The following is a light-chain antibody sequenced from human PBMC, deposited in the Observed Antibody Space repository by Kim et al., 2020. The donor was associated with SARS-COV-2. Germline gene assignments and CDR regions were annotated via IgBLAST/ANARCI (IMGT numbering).Light chain of an antibody. V-gene: IGLV2-14*03. J-gene: IGLJ3*02. CDR2: DVN. Sequence: QSALTQPASVSGSPGQSITISCTGTSSDVGAYTFVSWYQHHPDKAPKLMIYDVNNRPSGVSNCFSATKSGTTSSLTISGLQAEDAAYYSSNSYTKSATLVFGGGTQLTVL. CDR1: SSDVGAYTF. CDR3: NSYTKSATLV.